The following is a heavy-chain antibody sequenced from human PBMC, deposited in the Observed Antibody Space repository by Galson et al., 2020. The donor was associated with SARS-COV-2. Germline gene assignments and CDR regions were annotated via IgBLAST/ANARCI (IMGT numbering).Heavy chain of an antibody. V-gene: IGHV5-51*01. CDR1: GYIFRNYW. Sequence: GESLKISCQGSGYIFRNYWIGWVRQMPGKGLEWMGIIYPGDSDTRYSPSFQGQVTMSADKSINTVYLQWSSLKASDTAMYYCARQVNYEFWRGYYKSYDGMDVWGQGTTVTVSS. CDR2: IYPGDSDT. CDR3: ARQVNYEFWRGYYKSYDGMDV. J-gene: IGHJ6*02. D-gene: IGHD3-3*01.